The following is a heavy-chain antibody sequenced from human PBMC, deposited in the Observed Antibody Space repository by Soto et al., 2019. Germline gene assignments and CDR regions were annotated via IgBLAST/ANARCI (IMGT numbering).Heavy chain of an antibody. Sequence: PWGSLRLSCVDSEFTFSDYYMSWIRQAPGKGLEWVSYISSSGSTIYYADSVKGRFTISRDNAKNSLYLQMNSLRAEDTAVYYCARDFQYAMGGRPWFDPWGQGTLVTVSS. CDR1: EFTFSDYY. J-gene: IGHJ5*02. CDR2: ISSSGSTI. D-gene: IGHD2-8*01. V-gene: IGHV3-11*01. CDR3: ARDFQYAMGGRPWFDP.